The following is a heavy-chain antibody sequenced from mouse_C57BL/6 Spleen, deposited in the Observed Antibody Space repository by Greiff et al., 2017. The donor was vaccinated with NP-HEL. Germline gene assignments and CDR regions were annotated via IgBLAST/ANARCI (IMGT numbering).Heavy chain of an antibody. CDR3: ARSRGPGLFYYLDY. J-gene: IGHJ2*01. V-gene: IGHV1-69*01. CDR2: IDPSDSYT. Sequence: QVQLQQPGAELVMPGASVKLSCKASGYTFTSYWMHWVKQRPGQGLEWIGEIDPSDSYTNYNQKLKGKSTFTVDKSSSTAYMQLSSLTSEDAAVYYCARSRGPGLFYYLDYWGQGTTLTVSS. D-gene: IGHD3-3*01. CDR1: GYTFTSYW.